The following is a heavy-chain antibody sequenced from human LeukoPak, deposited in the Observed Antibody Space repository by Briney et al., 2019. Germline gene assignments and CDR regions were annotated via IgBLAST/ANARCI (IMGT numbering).Heavy chain of an antibody. D-gene: IGHD6-19*01. CDR1: GFTFSSYA. CDR2: IWYDGSNK. J-gene: IGHJ4*02. Sequence: PGRSLRLSCAASGFTFSSYAMHWVRQAPGKGLEWVAVIWYDGSNKYYADSVKGRFTISRDNSKNTLYLQMNSLRAEDTAVYYCASQQWLGSAFDYWGQGTLVTVSS. CDR3: ASQQWLGSAFDY. V-gene: IGHV3-33*08.